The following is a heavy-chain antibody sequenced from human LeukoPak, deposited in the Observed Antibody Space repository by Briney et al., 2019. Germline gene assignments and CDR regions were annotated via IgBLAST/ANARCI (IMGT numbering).Heavy chain of an antibody. V-gene: IGHV3-23*01. CDR1: GFTFSSYA. Sequence: GGSLRLSCAASGFTFSSYAMYWVRQAPGKGLEWVSGIFGSGGSTHYADSVKGRFAISRDNSKNTVYLQMNSLRAEDTAVYYCAKTTTGYSSGRYPGWPVDYWGQGTLVTVPS. D-gene: IGHD6-19*01. CDR3: AKTTTGYSSGRYPGWPVDY. J-gene: IGHJ4*02. CDR2: IFGSGGST.